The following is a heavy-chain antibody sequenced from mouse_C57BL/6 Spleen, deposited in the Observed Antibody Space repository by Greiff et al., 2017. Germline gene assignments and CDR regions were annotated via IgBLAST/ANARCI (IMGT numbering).Heavy chain of an antibody. CDR2: IWRGGST. CDR3: AKGGTVVADWYFDV. D-gene: IGHD1-1*01. CDR1: GFSLTSYG. V-gene: IGHV2-5*01. J-gene: IGHJ1*03. Sequence: VMLVESGPGLVQPSQSLSITCTVSGFSLTSYGVHWVRQSPGKGLEWLGVIWRGGSTDYNAAFMSSLSITKDNSKSQVFFKMNSLQADDTAIYCCAKGGTVVADWYFDVWGTGTTVTVSS.